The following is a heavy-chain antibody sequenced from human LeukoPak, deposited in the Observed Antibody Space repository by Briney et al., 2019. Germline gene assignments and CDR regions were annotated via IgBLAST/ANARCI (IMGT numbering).Heavy chain of an antibody. J-gene: IGHJ4*02. Sequence: ASVKVSCKASGYTFTSYGISWVRQAPGQGLEWMGIINPSGGSTSYAQKFQGRVTMTRDMSTSTVYMELSSLRSEDTAVYYCARVPRRDGYFPDYWGQGTLVTVSS. CDR2: INPSGGST. CDR3: ARVPRRDGYFPDY. D-gene: IGHD5-24*01. V-gene: IGHV1-46*01. CDR1: GYTFTSYG.